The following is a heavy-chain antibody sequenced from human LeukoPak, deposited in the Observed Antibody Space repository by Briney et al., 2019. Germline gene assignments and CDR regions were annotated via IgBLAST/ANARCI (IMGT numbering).Heavy chain of an antibody. D-gene: IGHD3-9*01. CDR1: GGTFSSYA. V-gene: IGHV1-8*02. CDR3: ARGLRYFDWLDNYYYYYMDV. J-gene: IGHJ6*03. Sequence: ASVKVSCKASGGTFSSYAISWVRQAPGQGLEWMGWMNPNSGNTGYAQKFQGRVTMTRNTSISTAYMELSSLRSEDTAVYYCARGLRYFDWLDNYYYYYMDVWGKGTTVTISS. CDR2: MNPNSGNT.